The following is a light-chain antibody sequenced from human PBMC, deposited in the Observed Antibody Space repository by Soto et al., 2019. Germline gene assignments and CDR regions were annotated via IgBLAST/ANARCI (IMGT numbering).Light chain of an antibody. CDR2: EDN. Sequence: NFMLTQPHSVSESPGKTVTISCTRSSGSIASNYVQWYHQRPGSSPTTVIYEDNQRPYGVPDRFSGSIDSSSNSASLTISGLKTEDEADYYCQSYDSSNQVFGGGTKLTVL. V-gene: IGLV6-57*01. CDR1: SGSIASNY. J-gene: IGLJ2*01. CDR3: QSYDSSNQV.